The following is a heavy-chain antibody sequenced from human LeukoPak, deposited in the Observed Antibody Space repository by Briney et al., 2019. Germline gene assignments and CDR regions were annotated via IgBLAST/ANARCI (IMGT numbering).Heavy chain of an antibody. CDR1: GGSISSNY. J-gene: IGHJ3*02. D-gene: IGHD3-22*01. CDR3: ARARDYYDSSGRRDAFDI. V-gene: IGHV4-59*12. CDR2: IHYRGST. Sequence: SETLSLTCSVSGGSISSNYWNWIRQPPGKGLEWIGYIHYRGSTNYNPPLKSRLTISVEMSKNQLSLKLSSVTAADTAVYYCARARDYYDSSGRRDAFDIWGQGTMVTVSS.